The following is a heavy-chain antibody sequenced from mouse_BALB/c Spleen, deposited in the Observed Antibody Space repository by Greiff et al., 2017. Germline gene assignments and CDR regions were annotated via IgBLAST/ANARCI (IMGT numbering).Heavy chain of an antibody. D-gene: IGHD2-13*01. V-gene: IGHV1-54*01. CDR1: GYAFTNYL. J-gene: IGHJ3*01. CDR2: INPGSGGT. Sequence: QVQLKESGAELVRPGTSVKVSCKASGYAFTNYLIEWVKQRPGQGLEWIGVINPGSGGTNYNVKFKGKATLTADKSSSTAYMQLSSLTSDDSAVYFCARSDYAYWGQGTLVTVSA. CDR3: ARSDYAY.